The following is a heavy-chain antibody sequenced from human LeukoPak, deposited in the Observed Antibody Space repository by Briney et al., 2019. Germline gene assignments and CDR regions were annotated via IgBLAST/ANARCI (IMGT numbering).Heavy chain of an antibody. V-gene: IGHV3-21*04. CDR1: GFTFSSYS. Sequence: GGSLRLSCAASGFTFSSYSMNWVRQTPGKGLEWVSSISSSSSYIYYADSVKGRFTISRDNSKNTLYLQMNSLRAEDTAIYYCAKNGDRGAYCTGGTCYPYFYYYMDVWGKGTTVTI. J-gene: IGHJ6*03. CDR2: ISSSSSYI. D-gene: IGHD2-15*01. CDR3: AKNGDRGAYCTGGTCYPYFYYYMDV.